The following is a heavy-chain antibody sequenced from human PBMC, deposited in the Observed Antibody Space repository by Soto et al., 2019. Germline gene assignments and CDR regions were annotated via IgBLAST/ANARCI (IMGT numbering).Heavy chain of an antibody. V-gene: IGHV1-69*02. CDR3: ARAHGSGSYYWFDP. J-gene: IGHJ5*02. Sequence: QVQLVQSGAEVKKPGSLVKVSCKASGGTFSSYTISWVRQAPGQGLEWMGRIIPILGIANYAQKFQGRVTITADKSTSTAYMELSSLRSEDTAVYYCARAHGSGSYYWFDPWGQGTLVTVSS. D-gene: IGHD3-10*01. CDR2: IIPILGIA. CDR1: GGTFSSYT.